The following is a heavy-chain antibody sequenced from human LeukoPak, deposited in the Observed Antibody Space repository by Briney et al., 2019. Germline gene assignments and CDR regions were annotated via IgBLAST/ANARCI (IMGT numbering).Heavy chain of an antibody. D-gene: IGHD3-9*01. V-gene: IGHV1-69*06. CDR1: GGTFSSYA. CDR2: IIPIFGTA. CDR3: ARLNYDILTGYYPAVDY. Sequence: ASVKVSCKASGGTFSSYAINWVRQAPGQGLEWMGGIIPIFGTANYAQKFQGRVTITADKSTSTAYMELSSLRSEDTAVYYCARLNYDILTGYYPAVDYWGQGTLVTVSS. J-gene: IGHJ4*02.